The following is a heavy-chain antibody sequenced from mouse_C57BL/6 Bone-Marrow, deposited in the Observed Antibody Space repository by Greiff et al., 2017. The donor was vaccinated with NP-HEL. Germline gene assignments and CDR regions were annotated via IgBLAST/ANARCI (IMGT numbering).Heavy chain of an antibody. Sequence: VESGGGLVQPKGSLKLSCAASGFSFNTYAMNWVRQAPGKGLEWVARIRSKSNNYATYYADSVKDRFTISRDDSESMLYLQMNNLKTEDTAMYYCVSGDYYGRDYWGQGTTLTVSS. CDR1: GFSFNTYA. J-gene: IGHJ2*01. CDR3: VSGDYYGRDY. V-gene: IGHV10-1*01. D-gene: IGHD1-1*01. CDR2: IRSKSNNYAT.